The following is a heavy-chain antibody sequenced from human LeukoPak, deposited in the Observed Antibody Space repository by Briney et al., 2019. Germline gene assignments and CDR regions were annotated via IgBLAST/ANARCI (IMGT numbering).Heavy chain of an antibody. Sequence: ASVKVSCKASGGTFSSYAISWVRQAPGQGLEWMGGIIPIFGTANYAQKFQGRVTITADESTSTAYMELSSLRSEDTAVYYCARDALGSSLTQAFDIWGQGTMVTVSS. CDR2: IIPIFGTA. CDR3: ARDALGSSLTQAFDI. J-gene: IGHJ3*02. D-gene: IGHD6-13*01. V-gene: IGHV1-69*13. CDR1: GGTFSSYA.